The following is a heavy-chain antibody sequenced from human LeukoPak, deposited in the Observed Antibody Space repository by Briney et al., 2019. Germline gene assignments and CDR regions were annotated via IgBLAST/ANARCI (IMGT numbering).Heavy chain of an antibody. Sequence: GGSLRLSCAASGFTFDDYAMHWVRQAPGKGLEWVSGISWSSGSIGYADSVKGRFTISRDNAKNSLYLQMNSLRAEDTALYYCAKVGIAAALPDYWGQGTLVTVSS. J-gene: IGHJ4*02. CDR1: GFTFDDYA. V-gene: IGHV3-9*01. CDR2: ISWSSGSI. D-gene: IGHD6-13*01. CDR3: AKVGIAAALPDY.